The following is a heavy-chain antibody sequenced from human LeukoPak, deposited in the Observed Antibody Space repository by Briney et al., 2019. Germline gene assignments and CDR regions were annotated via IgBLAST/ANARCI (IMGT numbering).Heavy chain of an antibody. V-gene: IGHV5-51*01. CDR2: IHPGDSDT. CDR3: ARAYGYCSAGSCYYYGMDV. Sequence: GESLQISCKGSGYSFTTHWIAWVRQMPGKGLEWMGIIHPGDSDTRYSPSLQGQVTISADKSISTAYLQWSSLKASDTAMYYCARAYGYCSAGSCYYYGMDVWGQGTTVTVSS. J-gene: IGHJ6*02. CDR1: GYSFTTHW. D-gene: IGHD2-15*01.